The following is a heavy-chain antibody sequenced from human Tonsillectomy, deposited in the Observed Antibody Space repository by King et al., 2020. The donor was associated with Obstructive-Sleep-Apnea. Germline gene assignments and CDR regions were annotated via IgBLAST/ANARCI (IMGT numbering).Heavy chain of an antibody. D-gene: IGHD3-10*01. Sequence: VQLVESGGGVVQPGRSLRLSCAASGFTFSSYAMHWVRQAPGKGLEWVTIISYDGSNKYYADSVKGRFTISRDNSKNTLYLQMNSLRAEVTAVYYCARGPQLLWFGELLVDYWGQGTLVTVSS. V-gene: IGHV3-30-3*01. CDR3: ARGPQLLWFGELLVDY. CDR1: GFTFSSYA. CDR2: ISYDGSNK. J-gene: IGHJ4*02.